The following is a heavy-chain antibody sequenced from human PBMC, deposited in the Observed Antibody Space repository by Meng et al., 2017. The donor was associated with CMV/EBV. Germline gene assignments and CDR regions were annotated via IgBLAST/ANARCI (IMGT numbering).Heavy chain of an antibody. CDR2: VNSNNDAT. J-gene: IGHJ4*02. Sequence: QVQRGQFGAEMKKPGASVKVSCTTSGFTFSDYYIHWVRQAPGQGLEWMGWVNSNNDATNYARKFQGRVSMTRDTSISTAHMELSRLMSDDTAVYYCVRSSGWSLFDYWGQGTLVTVSS. V-gene: IGHV1-2*02. CDR3: VRSSGWSLFDY. D-gene: IGHD6-19*01. CDR1: GFTFSDYY.